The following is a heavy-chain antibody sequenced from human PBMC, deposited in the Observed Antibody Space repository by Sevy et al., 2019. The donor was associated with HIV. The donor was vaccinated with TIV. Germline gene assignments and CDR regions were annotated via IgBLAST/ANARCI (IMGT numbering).Heavy chain of an antibody. CDR1: GFTFGGSG. Sequence: GGSLRLSCAGSGFTFGGSGLHWVRQASGKGLEWVGRIRSRGNNYATEYGESVKGRFTISRDDSKNTAYLQMTSLKTEDAAVYYCATELYDSSGLDGWGQGTLVTVSS. CDR3: ATELYDSSGLDG. D-gene: IGHD3-22*01. V-gene: IGHV3-73*01. CDR2: IRSRGNNYAT. J-gene: IGHJ5*02.